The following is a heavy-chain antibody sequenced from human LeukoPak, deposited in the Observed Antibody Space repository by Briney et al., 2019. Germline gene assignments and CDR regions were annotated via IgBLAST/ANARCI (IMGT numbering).Heavy chain of an antibody. CDR3: VSFYETY. CDR2: INSDGSWT. V-gene: IGHV3-74*01. Sequence: GGSLRLSCAASGNYWMHWVRQAPGKGLVWVSHINSDGSWTGYADPVKGRFTISKDNAKNTVYLQMNNLRAEDTAVYYCVSFYETYWGRGTLVTVSS. D-gene: IGHD2-2*01. J-gene: IGHJ4*02. CDR1: GNYW.